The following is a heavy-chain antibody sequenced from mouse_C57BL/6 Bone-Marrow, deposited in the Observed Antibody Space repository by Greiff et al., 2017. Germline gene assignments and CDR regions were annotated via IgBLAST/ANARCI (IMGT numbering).Heavy chain of an antibody. CDR2: ISSGGIST. Sequence: EVKLMESGGDLVKPGGSLKLSCAASGFTFSSYGMSWVRQTPDKRLEWVATISSGGISTYYPDSVKGRFTISRDNAKNTLYLQMSSLKSEDTAMYYCARRDDYAWFAYWGQGTLVTVSA. V-gene: IGHV5-6*02. CDR1: GFTFSSYG. J-gene: IGHJ3*01. CDR3: ARRDDYAWFAY. D-gene: IGHD2-4*01.